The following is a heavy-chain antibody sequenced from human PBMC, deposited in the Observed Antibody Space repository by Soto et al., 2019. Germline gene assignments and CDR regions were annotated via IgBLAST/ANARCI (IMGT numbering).Heavy chain of an antibody. D-gene: IGHD6-19*01. CDR1: GFNFSSFG. J-gene: IGHJ4*02. Sequence: QVQLVESGGGVVQPGSSLRLSCAASGFNFSSFGMHWVRQAPGKGLEWVALMSYDGSSKYYQDSLKGRFTISRDKSKNTLQLKMSLLRDEETAVYYCAKDRGWSSAAIEYWGQGTLVTVSS. CDR3: AKDRGWSSAAIEY. CDR2: MSYDGSSK. V-gene: IGHV3-30*18.